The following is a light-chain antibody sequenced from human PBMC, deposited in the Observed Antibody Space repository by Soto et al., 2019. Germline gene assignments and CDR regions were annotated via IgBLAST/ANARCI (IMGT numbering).Light chain of an antibody. CDR1: QSLVYGDGNTY. CDR3: MQCTLEPYT. J-gene: IGKJ2*01. CDR2: QVS. V-gene: IGKV2-30*01. Sequence: DVVMTQSPLSLPVTLGQPASISCRSSQSLVYGDGNTYLNWFQLRPGQPPRRLIYQVSNRDSGVPDRFSGSRSGTDLALNSSMVVAEDGGVYYCMQCTLEPYTFRQGTKLEI.